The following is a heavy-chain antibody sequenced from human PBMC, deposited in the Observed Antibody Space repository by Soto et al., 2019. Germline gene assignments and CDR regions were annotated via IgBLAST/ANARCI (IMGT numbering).Heavy chain of an antibody. CDR1: GGYFRDYY. Sequence: SETQPLTYAVYGGYFRDYYWSWIRQPPGKGLEWIGEINHRGSTNYNPSLKSRVTISVDTSKNQFSLKLSSVTAADTAVYYCVRDPPFDRLRAQAYYWGQGTLVTVSS. V-gene: IGHV4-34*01. D-gene: IGHD3-9*01. CDR2: INHRGST. J-gene: IGHJ4*02. CDR3: VRDPPFDRLRAQAYY.